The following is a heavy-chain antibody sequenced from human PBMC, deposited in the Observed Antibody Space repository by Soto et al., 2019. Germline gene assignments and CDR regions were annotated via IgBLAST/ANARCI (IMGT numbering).Heavy chain of an antibody. Sequence: PGGSLRLSCAASGFTVSSNYMSRVRQAPGKGLEWVSVIYSGGSTYYADSVKGRFTISRDNSKNTLYLQMNSLRAEDTAVYYCASRGYSSSWYGREEDYYYYGMDVWGQGTTVTVSS. CDR3: ASRGYSSSWYGREEDYYYYGMDV. V-gene: IGHV3-53*01. CDR2: IYSGGST. J-gene: IGHJ6*02. CDR1: GFTVSSNY. D-gene: IGHD6-13*01.